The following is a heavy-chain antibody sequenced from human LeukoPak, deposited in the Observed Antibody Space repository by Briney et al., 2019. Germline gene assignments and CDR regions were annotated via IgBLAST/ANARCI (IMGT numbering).Heavy chain of an antibody. V-gene: IGHV3-20*04. CDR3: ARDYADYGDYIYFDY. Sequence: GGSLRLSCAASGFTFDDYGMSWVRQAPGKGLEWVSGINWNGGSTGYADSVKGRFIISRDNAKNSLYLQMNSLRAEDTALYYCARDYADYGDYIYFDYWGQGTLVTVSS. CDR1: GFTFDDYG. CDR2: INWNGGST. J-gene: IGHJ4*02. D-gene: IGHD4-17*01.